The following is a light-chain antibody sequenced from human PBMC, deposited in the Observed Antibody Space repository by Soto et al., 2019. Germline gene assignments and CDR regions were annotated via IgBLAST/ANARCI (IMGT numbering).Light chain of an antibody. CDR2: RNS. Sequence: QSVLTQPPSVSGAPGQRVTISCTGSSSNIGAGYDVHWYQQLPGTAPKLLIYRNSNRPSGVPDRVSGFKSGTSASLAITGLQAEDEADYYCQSYDSSLSGSVFGGGTQLTVL. CDR3: QSYDSSLSGSV. CDR1: SSNIGAGYD. V-gene: IGLV1-40*01. J-gene: IGLJ3*02.